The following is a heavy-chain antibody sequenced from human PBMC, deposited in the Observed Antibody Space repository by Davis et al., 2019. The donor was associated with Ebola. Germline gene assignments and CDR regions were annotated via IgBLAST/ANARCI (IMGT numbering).Heavy chain of an antibody. CDR1: GFTFSSYW. J-gene: IGHJ4*02. Sequence: GESLKISCAASGFTFSSYWMSWVRQAPGKGLEWVANIKQDGSEKYYVDSVKGRFTISRDNAKNSLYLQMNSLRAEDTAVYYCARGTSSGWPYYFDYWGQGTLVTVSS. CDR3: ARGTSSGWPYYFDY. V-gene: IGHV3-7*01. CDR2: IKQDGSEK. D-gene: IGHD6-19*01.